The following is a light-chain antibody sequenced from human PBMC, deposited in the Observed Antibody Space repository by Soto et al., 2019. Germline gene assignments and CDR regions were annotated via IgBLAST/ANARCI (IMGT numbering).Light chain of an antibody. CDR2: GAS. CDR1: QSVSSSY. V-gene: IGKV3-20*01. CDR3: HQYGGSPRT. J-gene: IGKJ1*01. Sequence: EIVLTQSPGTLSLSPGERATLSCRASQSVSSSYLAWYQQKPGQAPGLLIYGASSRATGIPDRFSGSGSGTDFTLTISRLEPEDFAVYYCHQYGGSPRTLGQGTKVEIK.